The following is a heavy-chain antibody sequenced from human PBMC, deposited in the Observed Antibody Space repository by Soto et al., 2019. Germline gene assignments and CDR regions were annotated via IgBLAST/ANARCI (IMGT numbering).Heavy chain of an antibody. CDR1: GFTFSSYD. Sequence: PGGSLRLSCAASGFTFSSYDFHWVRQTTGKGLEWVSGIGKGGDTYYAGSVKGRFTMSRENAKNSLYLQMNSLRAGDTAVYYCTRGADGFDYWGQGTLVTVSS. CDR3: TRGADGFDY. V-gene: IGHV3-13*01. CDR2: IGKGGDT. D-gene: IGHD3-16*01. J-gene: IGHJ4*02.